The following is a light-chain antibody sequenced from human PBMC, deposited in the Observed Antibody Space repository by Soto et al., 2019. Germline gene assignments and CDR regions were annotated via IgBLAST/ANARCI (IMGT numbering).Light chain of an antibody. Sequence: GDRVTITCRASQSISSWLAWYQQKPGKAPKFLIFAASSLQSGVPSRFSGSGFGTDFTLTISSLQAEDSATYYCLQDINYPWTFGQGTKVDIK. J-gene: IGKJ1*01. V-gene: IGKV1-12*01. CDR1: QSISSW. CDR3: LQDINYPWT. CDR2: AAS.